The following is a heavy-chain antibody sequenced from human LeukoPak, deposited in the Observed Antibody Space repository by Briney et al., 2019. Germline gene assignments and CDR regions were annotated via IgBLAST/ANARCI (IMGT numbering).Heavy chain of an antibody. CDR2: ISRRGETI. D-gene: IGHD6-13*01. J-gene: IGHJ4*02. Sequence: PGGSLRLSCAVSGFSFSTYSWNWVRQTPGKGLEWISYISRRGETIFYADSVKGQFTISRDNVNSFLYLQMNSLRAEDTALYYCARISKYSSRYDVMGAQGTLVTVSS. CDR1: GFSFSTYS. CDR3: ARISKYSSRYDVM. V-gene: IGHV3-48*01.